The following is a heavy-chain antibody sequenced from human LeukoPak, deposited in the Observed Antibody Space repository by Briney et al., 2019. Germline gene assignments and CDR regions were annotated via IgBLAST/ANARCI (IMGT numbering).Heavy chain of an antibody. D-gene: IGHD6-19*01. CDR1: GFTFSSYA. CDR3: ARDFYSIAVAGYFDL. V-gene: IGHV3-30-3*01. J-gene: IGHJ2*01. Sequence: GSLRLSCAASGFTFSSYAMHWVRQAPGKGLEWVAVISYDGSNKYYADSVKGRFTISRDNSKNTLYLQMNSLRAEDTAVYYCARDFYSIAVAGYFDLWGRGTLVTVSS. CDR2: ISYDGSNK.